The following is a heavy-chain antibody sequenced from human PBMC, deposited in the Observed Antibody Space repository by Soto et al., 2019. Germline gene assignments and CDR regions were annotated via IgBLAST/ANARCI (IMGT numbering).Heavy chain of an antibody. V-gene: IGHV3-74*03. D-gene: IGHD3-22*01. CDR2: LKSDGSGT. CDR1: GFTFSNYW. Sequence: EVQLVESGGGLVQPGGSLRLSCAVSGFTFSNYWMHWVRQAPGKGLVWVSRLKSDGSGTMYADSVKGRLTISRDNAKNTRYRQRNRRRAEDTAVYYCVRGDGDYYDGNGYLGRHWGQGTLVTVSS. CDR3: VRGDGDYYDGNGYLGRH. J-gene: IGHJ4*02.